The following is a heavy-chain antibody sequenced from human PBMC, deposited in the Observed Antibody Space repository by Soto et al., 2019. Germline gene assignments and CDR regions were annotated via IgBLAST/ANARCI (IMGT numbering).Heavy chain of an antibody. J-gene: IGHJ6*02. CDR3: AREDRDRETGLVPAAIDGMDV. D-gene: IGHD2-2*01. V-gene: IGHV1-69*08. CDR2: IIPIFGIP. CDR1: GGTFSRYS. Sequence: QVQLVLSGAEVKKPGSSVKVSCKASGGTFSRYSITWVRQAPGHGLEWIGRIIPIFGIPTYAQKFQGRVTITADESTSTAYMELSSLRSDDTAVYYCAREDRDRETGLVPAAIDGMDVWGQGTTVTVSS.